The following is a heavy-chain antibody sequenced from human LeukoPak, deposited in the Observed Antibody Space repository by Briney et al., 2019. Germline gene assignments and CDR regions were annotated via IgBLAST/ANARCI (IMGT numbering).Heavy chain of an antibody. V-gene: IGHV3-20*04. CDR3: ARGFRNGPFDC. Sequence: GSLRLSCEASGFTFDDYGMSWVRQRPGRGLEWVSGINRNGGSTDYADSVKGRFTISRDNAKNSHFLQMNSLRVEDTALYYCARGFRNGPFDCWGQGTLVTVSS. D-gene: IGHD3-10*01. CDR1: GFTFDDYG. CDR2: INRNGGST. J-gene: IGHJ4*02.